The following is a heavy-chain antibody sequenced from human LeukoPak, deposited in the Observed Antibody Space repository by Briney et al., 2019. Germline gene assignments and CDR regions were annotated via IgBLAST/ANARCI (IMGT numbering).Heavy chain of an antibody. D-gene: IGHD3-10*01. CDR2: IYYSGST. V-gene: IGHV4-59*01. Sequence: SETLSLTCTVSGGSISSYYWSWIRQPPGKGLEWIGYIYYSGSTNYNPSLKSRVTISVDTSKNQFSLKPSSVTAADTAVYYCARATMVRGALGAFDIWGQGTMVSVSS. CDR1: GGSISSYY. CDR3: ARATMVRGALGAFDI. J-gene: IGHJ3*02.